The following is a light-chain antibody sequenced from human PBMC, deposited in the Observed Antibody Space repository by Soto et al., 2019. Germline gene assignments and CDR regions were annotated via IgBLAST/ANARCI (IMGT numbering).Light chain of an antibody. Sequence: DIQMTQSASSLSASVGDRVAITCRASQSISSWLAWYQQKPGKAPKLLIYAASSLESGVPSRFSGSASGTEFTLTISSLQPDDFATYYCQQHNTYPLTFGGGTKVDIK. CDR2: AAS. V-gene: IGKV1-5*01. CDR1: QSISSW. J-gene: IGKJ4*01. CDR3: QQHNTYPLT.